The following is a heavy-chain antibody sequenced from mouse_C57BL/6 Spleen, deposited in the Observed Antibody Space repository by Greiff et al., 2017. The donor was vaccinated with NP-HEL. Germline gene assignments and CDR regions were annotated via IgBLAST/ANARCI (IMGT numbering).Heavy chain of an antibody. Sequence: VQLQQSGPELVKPGASVKISCKASGYAFSSSWMNWVKQRPGKGLEWIGRIYPGDGATNYNGKFKGKATLTADKSSSTAYMQLSSLTSEDSAVYFCARSDGDYLDYGGQGTTLTVSS. D-gene: IGHD2-3*01. J-gene: IGHJ2*01. V-gene: IGHV1-82*01. CDR1: GYAFSSSW. CDR2: IYPGDGAT. CDR3: ARSDGDYLDY.